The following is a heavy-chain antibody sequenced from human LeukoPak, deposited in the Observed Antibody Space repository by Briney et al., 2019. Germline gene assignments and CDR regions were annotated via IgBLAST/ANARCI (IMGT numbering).Heavy chain of an antibody. Sequence: ASVKVSCKASGYTFTSYGISWVRQAPGQGLEWMGWISAYNGNTNYAQKLQGRVTMTTDTSTSTAYMELRSLRSDDTAVYYCASSSSGRSAFDIWGQGTMVTVSS. CDR1: GYTFTSYG. CDR2: ISAYNGNT. V-gene: IGHV1-18*01. D-gene: IGHD6-19*01. J-gene: IGHJ3*02. CDR3: ASSSSGRSAFDI.